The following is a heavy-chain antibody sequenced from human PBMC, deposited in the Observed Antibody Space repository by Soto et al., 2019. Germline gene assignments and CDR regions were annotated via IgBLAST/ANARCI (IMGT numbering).Heavy chain of an antibody. CDR2: IYYSGST. D-gene: IGHD3-22*01. CDR3: VKQPFYYDSSIWPLL. CDR1: GGSISSYY. J-gene: IGHJ4*02. Sequence: LVTLSLTSTVFGGSISSYYWRWIRQPPGKGLEWIGYIYYSGSTNYNPSLKSRVTISVDTSKNQFSLKLSSVTAEDTAVYYCVKQPFYYDSSIWPLLWGQGTLVTVSS. V-gene: IGHV4-59*01.